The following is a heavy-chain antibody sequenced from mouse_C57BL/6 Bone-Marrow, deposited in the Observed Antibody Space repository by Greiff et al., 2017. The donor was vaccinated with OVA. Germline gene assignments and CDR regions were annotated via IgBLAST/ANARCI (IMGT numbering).Heavy chain of an antibody. CDR3: ALYYYGSSYGYYAMDY. J-gene: IGHJ4*01. CDR1: GYTFTSYW. V-gene: IGHV1-55*01. D-gene: IGHD1-1*01. Sequence: QVQLQQSGAELVKPGASVKMSCKASGYTFTSYWITWVKQRPGQGLEWIGDIYPGSGSTNYNEKFKSKATLTVDTSSSTAYMQLSSLTSEDSAVYYCALYYYGSSYGYYAMDYWGQGTSVTVSS. CDR2: IYPGSGST.